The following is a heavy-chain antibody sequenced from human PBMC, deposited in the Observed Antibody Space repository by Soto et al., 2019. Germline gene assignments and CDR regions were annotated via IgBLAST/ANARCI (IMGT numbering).Heavy chain of an antibody. Sequence: PGGSLRLSCAASGFTFSNYGMHWVRQAPGKGLEWVAVISDDGVSKYYADSVQGRFTISRDNSESVVLLQMNSLRPDDTALYFCARAYYFGSGTSYTLYYWGQGTQVTVSS. J-gene: IGHJ4*02. V-gene: IGHV3-30*03. CDR3: ARAYYFGSGTSYTLYY. CDR2: ISDDGVSK. D-gene: IGHD3-10*01. CDR1: GFTFSNYG.